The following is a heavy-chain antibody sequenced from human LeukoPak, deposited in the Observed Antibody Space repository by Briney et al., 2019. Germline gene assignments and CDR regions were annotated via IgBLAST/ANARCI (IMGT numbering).Heavy chain of an antibody. CDR1: GGSFSGYY. V-gene: IGHV4-34*01. CDR3: ARVGSSSSFSDY. CDR2: INHSGST. Sequence: PSETLSLTCAVYGGSFSGYYWSWIRQPPGKGLEWIGEINHSGSTNYNPSLKSRVTISVDTSENQFSLKLSSVTAADTAVYYCARVGSSSSFSDYWGQGTLVTVSS. D-gene: IGHD6-6*01. J-gene: IGHJ4*02.